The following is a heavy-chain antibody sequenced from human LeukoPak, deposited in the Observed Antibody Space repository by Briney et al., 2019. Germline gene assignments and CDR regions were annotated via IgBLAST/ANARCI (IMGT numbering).Heavy chain of an antibody. CDR2: VYPGDSDT. V-gene: IGHV5-51*01. CDR1: RYSFTSYW. Sequence: GESLKISCKGSRYSFTSYWIGWVRQMPGKGLEWMGIVYPGDSDTRYSPSFQGQVTISADKSISTAYLQWSSLKASDTAMYYCARSQPYYYDSSGLFDYWGQGTLVTVSS. CDR3: ARSQPYYYDSSGLFDY. D-gene: IGHD3-22*01. J-gene: IGHJ4*02.